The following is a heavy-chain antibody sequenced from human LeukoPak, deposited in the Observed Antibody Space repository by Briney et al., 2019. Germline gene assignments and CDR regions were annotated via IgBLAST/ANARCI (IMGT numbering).Heavy chain of an antibody. CDR1: GDSISSDSYY. V-gene: IGHV4-61*02. J-gene: IGHJ4*02. CDR2: IYISGSI. CDR3: ARDRGAPFDY. D-gene: IGHD3-10*01. Sequence: SETLSLTCTVSGDSISSDSYYWSWSRQPAGKGLEWIGRIYISGSINHNPSLNSRVTISVDTSKNQFSLKLSSVTAADTAVYYCARDRGAPFDYWGQGTVVTVSS.